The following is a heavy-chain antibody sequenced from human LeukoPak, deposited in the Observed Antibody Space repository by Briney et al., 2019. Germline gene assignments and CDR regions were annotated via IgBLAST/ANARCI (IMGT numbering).Heavy chain of an antibody. D-gene: IGHD6-13*01. J-gene: IGHJ4*02. CDR2: LSGDGGTT. Sequence: GGSLRLSCAASDFTFSSHWMYWVRQAPGKGLVWVARLSGDGGTTRHADSVKGRFTISRDNAKNTLYLQMNSLGVEDTALYYCARGIASSRSVAIDLWGQGTLVTVSS. V-gene: IGHV3-74*01. CDR1: DFTFSSHW. CDR3: ARGIASSRSVAIDL.